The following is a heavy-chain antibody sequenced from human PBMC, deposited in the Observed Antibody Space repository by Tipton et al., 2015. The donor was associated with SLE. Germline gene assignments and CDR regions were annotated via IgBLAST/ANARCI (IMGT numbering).Heavy chain of an antibody. D-gene: IGHD1-26*01. CDR2: IGTAGDT. CDR3: ARARGGSTGFDY. CDR1: GFTFSSYD. V-gene: IGHV3-13*01. Sequence: SLRLSCAASGFTFSSYDMHWVRQATGKGLEWVSAIGTAGDTYYPGSVKGRFTISRENAKNSLYLQMNSLRAGDTAVYYCARARGGSTGFDYWGQGTLVTVSS. J-gene: IGHJ4*02.